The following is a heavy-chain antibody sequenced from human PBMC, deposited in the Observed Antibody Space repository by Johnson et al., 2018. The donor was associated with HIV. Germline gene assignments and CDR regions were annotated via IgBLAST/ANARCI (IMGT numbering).Heavy chain of an antibody. CDR2: ISYDGSNK. Sequence: QVQLVESGGGVVQPGRSLRLSCAASGFAFSGYTMHWVRQAPGKGLEWVAVISYDGSNKYFADSVKGRFTISRDNSRNTLYLQMNSLRAEDTAVYYCARGAMAGHDAFDIWGQGTMVTVSS. D-gene: IGHD6-19*01. CDR1: GFAFSGYT. V-gene: IGHV3-30-3*01. CDR3: ARGAMAGHDAFDI. J-gene: IGHJ3*02.